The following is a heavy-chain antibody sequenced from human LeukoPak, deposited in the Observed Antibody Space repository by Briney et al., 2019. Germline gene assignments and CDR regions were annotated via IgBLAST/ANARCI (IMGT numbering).Heavy chain of an antibody. J-gene: IGHJ4*02. CDR2: ISAYNGNT. CDR3: ARGYCSSTSCYWADY. Sequence: ASVNVSCKASGYTFTSYGISWVRQAPGQGLEWMGWISAYNGNTNYAQKLQGRVTMTTDTSTSTAYMELRSLRSDDTAVYYCARGYCSSTSCYWADYWGQGTLVTVSS. V-gene: IGHV1-18*01. CDR1: GYTFTSYG. D-gene: IGHD2-2*01.